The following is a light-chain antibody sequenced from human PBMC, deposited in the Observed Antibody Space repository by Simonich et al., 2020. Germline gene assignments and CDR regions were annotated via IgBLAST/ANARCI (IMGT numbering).Light chain of an antibody. CDR3: QQRDTWLLT. CDR2: DAS. CDR1: EDNARS. V-gene: IGKV3D-11*01. Sequence: IVLTQSPGTLSLSPGERATLSCRASEDNARSLAWYQQKPGQAPRLLIYDASNRAPGIPARFSGSGSGTDFTLTISSLEPEDFAIYYCQQRDTWLLTFGGGTKVDIK. J-gene: IGKJ4*01.